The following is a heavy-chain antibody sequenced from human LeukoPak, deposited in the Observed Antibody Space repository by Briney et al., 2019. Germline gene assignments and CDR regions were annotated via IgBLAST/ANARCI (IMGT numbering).Heavy chain of an antibody. CDR2: INHSGST. V-gene: IGHV4-38-2*02. Sequence: SETLSLTCTVSGYSISSGYYWGWIRQPPGKGLEWIGEINHSGSTNYNPSLRSRVTISVDTSKNQFSLKLSSVTAADTAVYYCARQTPYYYDSSGQPDYWGQGTLVTVSS. D-gene: IGHD3-22*01. J-gene: IGHJ4*02. CDR3: ARQTPYYYDSSGQPDY. CDR1: GYSISSGYY.